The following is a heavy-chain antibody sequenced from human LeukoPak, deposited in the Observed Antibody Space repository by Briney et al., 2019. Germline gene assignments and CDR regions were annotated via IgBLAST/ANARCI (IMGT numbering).Heavy chain of an antibody. Sequence: SVKVSCKASGGTFIGYAISWVRQAPGQGLEWMGRIIPILGIANYAQKFQGRVTITADKSTSTDYMELSSLRSEDTAVYYCARDGDGYNQIDYWGQGTLVTVSS. CDR3: ARDGDGYNQIDY. D-gene: IGHD5-24*01. CDR2: IIPILGIA. CDR1: GGTFIGYA. V-gene: IGHV1-69*04. J-gene: IGHJ4*02.